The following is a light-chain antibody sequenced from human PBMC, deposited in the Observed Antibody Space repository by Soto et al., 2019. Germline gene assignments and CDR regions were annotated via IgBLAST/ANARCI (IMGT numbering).Light chain of an antibody. CDR2: GAS. CDR3: QQYNTWRT. V-gene: IGKV3-15*01. J-gene: IGKJ3*01. CDR1: QSVNSN. Sequence: EIVMTQSPATLSVSPGERDTLSCRASQSVNSNLAWYQQKRGQAPRLLIYGASTRATGIPARFSGSGSGTEFTLTISSLQSEYFAVYFFQQYNTWRTFGPGTKVDIK.